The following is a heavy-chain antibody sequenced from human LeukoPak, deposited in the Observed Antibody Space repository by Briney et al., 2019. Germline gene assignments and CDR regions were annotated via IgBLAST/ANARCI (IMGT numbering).Heavy chain of an antibody. CDR1: GGSFSGYY. J-gene: IGHJ4*02. CDR3: ARGLVATIFGGLDY. CDR2: INHSGST. Sequence: PSETLSLTCAVYGGSFSGYYWSWIRQPPGKGLEWIGEINHSGSTNYNPSLKSRVTISVDTSKNQFSLKLSSVTAADTAVYYCARGLVATIFGGLDYWGQGTLVTVSS. D-gene: IGHD5-12*01. V-gene: IGHV4-34*01.